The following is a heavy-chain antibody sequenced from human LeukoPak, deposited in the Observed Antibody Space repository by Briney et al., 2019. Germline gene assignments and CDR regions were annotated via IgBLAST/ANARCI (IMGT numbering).Heavy chain of an antibody. J-gene: IGHJ6*03. D-gene: IGHD2-2*01. CDR3: ARVPTDRSSIGCYGWESSYYYYYMDV. Sequence: GASVKVSCKASGYTFNSYGISWVRQAPGQWLEWMGWISVYNGNTNYTQKFRGRVTMTTDTSTSTVYMELRSLRSDDTAVYYCARVPTDRSSIGCYGWESSYYYYYMDVWGKGTTVTVSS. V-gene: IGHV1-18*01. CDR1: GYTFNSYG. CDR2: ISVYNGNT.